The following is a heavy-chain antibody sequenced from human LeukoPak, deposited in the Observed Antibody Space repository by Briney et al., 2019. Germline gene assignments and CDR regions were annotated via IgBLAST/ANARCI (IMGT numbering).Heavy chain of an antibody. CDR3: AKDDAWVRYQD. CDR1: GFTVSSNY. CDR2: IYSGGST. Sequence: PGGSLRLSCAASGFTVSSNYISWVRQAPGKGLEWVSVIYSGGSTYYADSVKGRFTISRDNSKNTPYLQMNSLRAEDTLVYYCAKDDAWVRYQDWGQGTLVTVSS. V-gene: IGHV3-53*01. D-gene: IGHD5-12*01. J-gene: IGHJ4*02.